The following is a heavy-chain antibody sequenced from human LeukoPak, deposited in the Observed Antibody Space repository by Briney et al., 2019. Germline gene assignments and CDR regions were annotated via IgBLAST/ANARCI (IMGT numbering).Heavy chain of an antibody. J-gene: IGHJ6*03. Sequence: PSETLSLTCAVYGGSFSGYYWSWIRQPPGKGLEWIGEINHSGSTNYNPSLKSRVTISVDTSKNQFSLKLSSVTAADTAVYYCARGESLAVAGTLENYYYYMDVWGKGTTVTISS. V-gene: IGHV4-34*01. D-gene: IGHD6-19*01. CDR3: ARGESLAVAGTLENYYYYMDV. CDR2: INHSGST. CDR1: GGSFSGYY.